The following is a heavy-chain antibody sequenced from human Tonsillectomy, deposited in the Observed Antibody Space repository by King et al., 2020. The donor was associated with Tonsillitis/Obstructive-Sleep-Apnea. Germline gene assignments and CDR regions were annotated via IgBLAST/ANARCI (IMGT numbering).Heavy chain of an antibody. Sequence: VQLQESGPGLVKPSETLSLTCTVSGGSISNYYWSWIRQPPGKGLEWIGYIYYSGSTNYNPSLKSRVTISVDTSKTQFFLKLSSVTAADTAVYYCARDYSTTYHTGYMDVWGKGTTVTVSS. CDR3: ARDYSTTYHTGYMDV. CDR2: IYYSGST. V-gene: IGHV4-59*13. J-gene: IGHJ6*03. CDR1: GGSISNYY. D-gene: IGHD5-18*01.